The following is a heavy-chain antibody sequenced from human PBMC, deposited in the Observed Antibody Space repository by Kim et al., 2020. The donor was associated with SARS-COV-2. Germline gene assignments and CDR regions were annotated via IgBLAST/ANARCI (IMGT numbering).Heavy chain of an antibody. J-gene: IGHJ4*02. D-gene: IGHD6-13*01. V-gene: IGHV4-34*01. Sequence: YHPSLKSRVTISVDTSKNQFSLKLSSVTAADTAVYYCARGAAAGWGYFDYWGQGTLVTVSS. CDR3: ARGAAAGWGYFDY.